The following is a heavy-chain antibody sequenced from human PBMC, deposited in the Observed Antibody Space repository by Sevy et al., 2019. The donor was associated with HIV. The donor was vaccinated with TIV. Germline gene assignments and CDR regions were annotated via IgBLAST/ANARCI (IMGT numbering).Heavy chain of an antibody. CDR2: ISYHGRDK. CDR3: AKDFTGYNGMDV. V-gene: IGHV3-30*18. CDR1: GISFTTSG. J-gene: IGHJ6*02. D-gene: IGHD3-9*01. Sequence: GGSLRLSCVLSGISFTTSGMHWVRQAPGKGLEWVAVISYHGRDKFYAESVKGRSTISRDNSKNMLYLQMNSLRAEDTAVYYCAKDFTGYNGMDVWGQGTKVTVSS.